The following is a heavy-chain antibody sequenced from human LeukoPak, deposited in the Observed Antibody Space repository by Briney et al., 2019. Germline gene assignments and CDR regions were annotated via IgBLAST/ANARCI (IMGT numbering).Heavy chain of an antibody. CDR2: IYSGGST. CDR1: GFTVSSNY. Sequence: GGSLTLSCAASGFTVSSNYMSWVRQAPGKGLEWVSVIYSGGSTYYADSVKGRFTISRDNSKNTLYLQMNSLRAEDTAVHYCARDTVTTHYGMDVWGQGTTVTVSS. CDR3: ARDTVTTHYGMDV. D-gene: IGHD4-17*01. V-gene: IGHV3-66*01. J-gene: IGHJ6*02.